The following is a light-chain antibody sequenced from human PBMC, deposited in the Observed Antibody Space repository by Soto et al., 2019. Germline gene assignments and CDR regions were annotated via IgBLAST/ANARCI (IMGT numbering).Light chain of an antibody. CDR3: QQYNSYSS. J-gene: IGKJ2*01. CDR1: QSISSW. CDR2: KAS. Sequence: DIQMTQSPSTLSASVGDRVTITCRASQSISSWLAWYQQKPGKAPKLLIYKASSLESGVPSRFSGGGSGTESPLTISSLQPDDFATYYYQQYNSYSSFGQGTKLEIK. V-gene: IGKV1-5*03.